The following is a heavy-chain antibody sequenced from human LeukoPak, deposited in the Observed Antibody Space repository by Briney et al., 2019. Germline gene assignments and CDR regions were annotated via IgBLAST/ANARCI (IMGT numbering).Heavy chain of an antibody. J-gene: IGHJ4*02. CDR3: ARHSPLVRGVDF. Sequence: SETLSLTCTVSGVSISSYYWSWIRQTPGKGLEWIGYIYYSGSTNYNPSLKSRVTISVDTSKNQSSLKLSSMTAADTAVYYCARHSPLVRGVDFWGQGTLVTVSS. CDR2: IYYSGST. CDR1: GVSISSYY. D-gene: IGHD3-10*01. V-gene: IGHV4-59*08.